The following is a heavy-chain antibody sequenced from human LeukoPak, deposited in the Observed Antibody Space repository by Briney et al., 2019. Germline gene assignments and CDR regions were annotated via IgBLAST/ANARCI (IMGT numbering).Heavy chain of an antibody. Sequence: LRLSCAASGFAFSSYAMSWVRQAPGKGLEWIGYIYYSGSTYYNPSLKSRVTISVDTSKNQFSLKLSSVTAADTAVYYCAREDYYDSSGFDYWGQGTLVTVSS. CDR3: AREDYYDSSGFDY. J-gene: IGHJ4*02. V-gene: IGHV4-31*02. CDR1: GFAFSSYA. CDR2: IYYSGST. D-gene: IGHD3-22*01.